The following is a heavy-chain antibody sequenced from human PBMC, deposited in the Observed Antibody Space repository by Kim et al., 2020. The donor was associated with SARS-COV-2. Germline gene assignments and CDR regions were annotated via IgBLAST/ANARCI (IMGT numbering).Heavy chain of an antibody. J-gene: IGHJ4*02. Sequence: GGSLRLSCAASGFILSDFYMDWVRLAPGKGLEWLGRTRNKANSYITEYAASVRGRFTISRDDSQSSLYLQMNSLKTEDTAVYYCTRGQGCASNDCYLSFDYWGQGTLVTVSS. CDR3: TRGQGCASNDCYLSFDY. D-gene: IGHD2-21*02. CDR1: GFILSDFY. CDR2: TRNKANSYIT. V-gene: IGHV3-72*01.